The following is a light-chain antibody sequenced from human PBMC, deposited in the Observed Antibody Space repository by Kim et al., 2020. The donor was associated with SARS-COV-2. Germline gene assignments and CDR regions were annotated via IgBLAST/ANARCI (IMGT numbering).Light chain of an antibody. CDR1: QSVSSH. V-gene: IGKV3-15*01. CDR2: SAS. Sequence: SPGERTTLACRASQSVSSHLAWYQQKPGQAPRLLIYSASTRATGIPGRFSGRGSGTEFTLTISSLESEDFAVYYCQQYSNWPPWTFGQGTKVDIK. CDR3: QQYSNWPPWT. J-gene: IGKJ1*01.